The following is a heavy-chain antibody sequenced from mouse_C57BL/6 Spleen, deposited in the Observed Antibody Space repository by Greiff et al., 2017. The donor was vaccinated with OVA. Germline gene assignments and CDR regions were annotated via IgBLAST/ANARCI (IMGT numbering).Heavy chain of an antibody. V-gene: IGHV1-72*01. D-gene: IGHD2-4*01. CDR3: ATDDYDGEAWFAY. J-gene: IGHJ3*01. CDR2: IDPNSGGT. Sequence: QVQLQQPGAELVKPGASVKLSCKASGYTFTSYWMHWVKQRPGRGLEWIGRIDPNSGGTKYNEKFKSKATLTVDKPSSTAYIQLSSLTSEDSAVYYCATDDYDGEAWFAYWGQGTLVTVSA. CDR1: GYTFTSYW.